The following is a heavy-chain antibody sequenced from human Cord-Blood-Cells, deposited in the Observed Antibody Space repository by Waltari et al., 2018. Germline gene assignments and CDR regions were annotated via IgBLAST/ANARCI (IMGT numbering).Heavy chain of an antibody. CDR3: ARGGSSSWYDNRDFDY. Sequence: QVQLVQSGAEVKKPGASVKVSCQASGYTFTSSYMPWVRQAPGQGLEWMGIINPSGGSTSYAKKFQGRVTMTRDTSTSTVYMELSSLRSEDTAVYYCARGGSSSWYDNRDFDYWGQGTLVTVSS. D-gene: IGHD6-13*01. CDR1: GYTFTSSY. CDR2: INPSGGST. J-gene: IGHJ4*02. V-gene: IGHV1-46*01.